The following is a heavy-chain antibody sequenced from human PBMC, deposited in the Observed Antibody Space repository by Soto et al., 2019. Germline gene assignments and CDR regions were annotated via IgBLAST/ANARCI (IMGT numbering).Heavy chain of an antibody. J-gene: IGHJ5*02. CDR1: GGSISSYY. D-gene: IGHD3-3*01. Sequence: PSETLSLTCTVSGGSISSYYWTWIRQPPGKGLEWIGYIYYSGSTNHNPSLKGRVTISVDTSKNQFSLKLSSVTAADTAVYYCARVNDFWTGYYSTNWFDPWGQGTLVTVSS. CDR2: IYYSGST. V-gene: IGHV4-59*01. CDR3: ARVNDFWTGYYSTNWFDP.